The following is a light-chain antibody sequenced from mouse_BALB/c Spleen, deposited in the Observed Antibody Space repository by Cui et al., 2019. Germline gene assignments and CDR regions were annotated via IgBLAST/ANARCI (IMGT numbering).Light chain of an antibody. CDR3: QNDYGYPLT. CDR2: WAS. J-gene: IGKJ5*01. V-gene: IGKV8-19*01. CDR1: QSLLNSGNQKNY. Sequence: DIVMTQSPSSLSVTAGEKVTMSCKSSQSLLNSGNQKNYLTWYQQKPGQPPKLLIYWASTRESGVPDRFTGSGSGTDFTLTISSVQAEDLAVYYCQNDYGYPLTFGAGTKLELK.